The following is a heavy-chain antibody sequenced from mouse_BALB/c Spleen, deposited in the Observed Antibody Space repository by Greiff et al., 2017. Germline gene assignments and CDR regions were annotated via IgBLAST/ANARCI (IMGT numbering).Heavy chain of an antibody. CDR1: GFDFSRYW. D-gene: IGHD3-3*01. CDR3: ARPGLEGRYFDV. Sequence: EVQLVESGGGLVQPGGSLKLSCAASGFDFSRYWMSWVRQAPGKGLEWIGEINPDSSTINYTPSLKDKFIISRDNAKNTLYLQMSKVRSEDTALYYCARPGLEGRYFDVWGAGTTVTVSS. J-gene: IGHJ1*01. CDR2: INPDSSTI. V-gene: IGHV4-1*02.